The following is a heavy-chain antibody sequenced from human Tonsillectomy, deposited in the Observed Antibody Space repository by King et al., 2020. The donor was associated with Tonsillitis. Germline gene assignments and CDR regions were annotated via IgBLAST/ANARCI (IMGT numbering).Heavy chain of an antibody. Sequence: QLQESGGAWIQPGGSLRLSCAASGFTFRSYTMTWVRQAPGKGLEWSSAPTDSGSRTFYADSVRGRFIISRDNSQNTLFLQMNSLRAEDTAVYYWAKGELTGDYDTYCDSWGQGTLVTVSS. CDR2: PTDSGSRT. CDR1: GFTFRSYT. V-gene: IGHV3-23*01. D-gene: IGHD3-9*01. J-gene: IGHJ4*02. CDR3: AKGELTGDYDTYCDS.